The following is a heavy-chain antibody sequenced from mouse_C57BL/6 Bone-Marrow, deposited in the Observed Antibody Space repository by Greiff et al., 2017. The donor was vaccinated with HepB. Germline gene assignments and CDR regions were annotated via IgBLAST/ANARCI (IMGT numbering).Heavy chain of an antibody. J-gene: IGHJ3*01. CDR2: ISGGGGNT. D-gene: IGHD2-1*01. Sequence: DVKLVESGGGLVKPGGSLKLSCAASGFTFSSYTMSWVRQTPEKRLEWVATISGGGGNTYYPDSVKGRFTISRDNAKNTLYLQMSSLRSEDTALYYCANYGNYRFAYWGQGTLVTVSA. V-gene: IGHV5-9*01. CDR1: GFTFSSYT. CDR3: ANYGNYRFAY.